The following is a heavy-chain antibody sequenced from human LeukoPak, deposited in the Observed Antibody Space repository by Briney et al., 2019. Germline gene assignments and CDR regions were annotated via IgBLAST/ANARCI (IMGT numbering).Heavy chain of an antibody. V-gene: IGHV1-69*13. J-gene: IGHJ4*02. CDR1: GGTLSSYA. Sequence: ASVKVSCKASGGTLSSYAISWVRQAPGQGLEWMGGIIPIFGTANYAQKFQGRVTITADESTSTAYMELSSLRSGDTAVYYCASSMVLGPFDYWGQGTLVTVSS. CDR3: ASSMVLGPFDY. CDR2: IIPIFGTA. D-gene: IGHD3-10*01.